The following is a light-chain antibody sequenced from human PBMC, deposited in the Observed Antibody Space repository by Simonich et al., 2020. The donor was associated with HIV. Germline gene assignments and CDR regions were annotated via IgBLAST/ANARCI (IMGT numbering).Light chain of an antibody. CDR2: DVS. V-gene: IGLV2-11*01. Sequence: QSALTQPRSGSVSPGQSGTISCTGTSSDVGGFIYGPWYQQPPGKAPKLMIYDVSKRPSGVPDRFSGSKSGNTASLTISGLQAEDEADYYCCSYAGSYTVVFGGGTKLTVL. CDR1: SSDVGGFIY. J-gene: IGLJ2*01. CDR3: CSYAGSYTVV.